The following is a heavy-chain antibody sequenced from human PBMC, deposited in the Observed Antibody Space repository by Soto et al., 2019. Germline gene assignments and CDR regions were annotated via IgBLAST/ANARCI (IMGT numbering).Heavy chain of an antibody. CDR3: ARGPALRYFDRLLSYYGMDV. CDR1: GGSFSGYY. Sequence: PSETLSLACAVYGGSFSGYYWSWIRQPPGKGVEWIGEINHSGSTNYNPSLKSRVTISVDTSKNQFSPKLSSVTAADTAVYYCARGPALRYFDRLLSYYGMDVWGQGTTVT. D-gene: IGHD3-9*01. J-gene: IGHJ6*02. V-gene: IGHV4-34*01. CDR2: INHSGST.